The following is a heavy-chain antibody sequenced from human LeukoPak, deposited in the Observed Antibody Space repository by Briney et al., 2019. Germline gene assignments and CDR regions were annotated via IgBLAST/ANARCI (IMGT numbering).Heavy chain of an antibody. CDR2: MNPNSGNT. CDR3: ATDGSGRVLYYYYGMDV. J-gene: IGHJ6*02. Sequence: ASVKVSCKASGYTFTSYDINWVRQATGQGLEWMGWMNPNSGNTGYAQKFQGRVTMTRNTSISTAYMELSSLRSEDTAVYYCATDGSGRVLYYYYGMDVWGQGTTVTVSS. D-gene: IGHD3-10*01. V-gene: IGHV1-8*01. CDR1: GYTFTSYD.